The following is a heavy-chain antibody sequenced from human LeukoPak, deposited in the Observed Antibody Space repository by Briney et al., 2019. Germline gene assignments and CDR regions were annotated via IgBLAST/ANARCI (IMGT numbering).Heavy chain of an antibody. CDR1: GSSISSSNYY. D-gene: IGHD5-12*01. J-gene: IGHJ5*02. Sequence: SETLSLTCTVSGSSISSSNYYWAWIRQPPGEGLEWIGTISYSGSTYYNPSLKSRVTISVDTSKSQFSLNLKSVAAADMAVYYCARHSIVDMTYFHGYPRQFDPWGHGTLVTVSS. CDR2: ISYSGST. CDR3: ARHSIVDMTYFHGYPRQFDP. V-gene: IGHV4-39*01.